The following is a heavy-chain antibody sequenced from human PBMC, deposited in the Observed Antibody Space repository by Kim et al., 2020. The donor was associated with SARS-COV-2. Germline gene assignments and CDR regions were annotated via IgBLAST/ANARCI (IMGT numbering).Heavy chain of an antibody. J-gene: IGHJ6*02. Sequence: SQTLSLTCAISGDSVSSNSAAWNWIRQSPSRGLEWLGRTYYRSKWYNDYAVSVKSRITINPDTSKNQFSLQLNSVTPEDTAVYYCARDPPYDFWSGYLYYYCMDVWGQGTTVTVSS. CDR3: ARDPPYDFWSGYLYYYCMDV. D-gene: IGHD3-3*01. CDR1: GDSVSSNSAA. CDR2: TYYRSKWYN. V-gene: IGHV6-1*01.